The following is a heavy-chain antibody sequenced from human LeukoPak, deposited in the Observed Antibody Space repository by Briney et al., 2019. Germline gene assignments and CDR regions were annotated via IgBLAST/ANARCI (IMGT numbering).Heavy chain of an antibody. V-gene: IGHV3-11*06. CDR3: ARDGIESSGWEGFDY. CDR1: GFTFSDYY. J-gene: IGHJ4*02. D-gene: IGHD6-19*01. Sequence: GGSLRLSCAASGFTFSDYYMSWIRQAPGKGLEWVSYISSSSSYTNYADSVKGRFTISRDNAKNSLYLQMNSLRAEDTAVYYCARDGIESSGWEGFDYWGQGTLVTVS. CDR2: ISSSSSYT.